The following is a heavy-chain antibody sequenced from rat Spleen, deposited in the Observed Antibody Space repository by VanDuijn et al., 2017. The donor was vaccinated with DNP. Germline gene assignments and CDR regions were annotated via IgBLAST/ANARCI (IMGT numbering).Heavy chain of an antibody. CDR1: GFTFSDIY. CDR2: ISYDGGST. Sequence: EVELVESGGGLVQPGRSLKLSCAASGFTFSDIYMGWVRQAPTQGLEWVAVISYDGGSTFYRDSVKGRFTISRDNAKSSLYLQMDSLRSEDTATYYCARLDYGFDYWGQGVMVTVSS. J-gene: IGHJ2*01. CDR3: ARLDYGFDY. D-gene: IGHD1-11*01. V-gene: IGHV5-20*01.